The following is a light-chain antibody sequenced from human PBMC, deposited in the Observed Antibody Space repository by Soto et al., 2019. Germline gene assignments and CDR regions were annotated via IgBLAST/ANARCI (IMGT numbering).Light chain of an antibody. J-gene: IGKJ2*01. CDR1: QSVRSSY. V-gene: IGKV3-20*01. CDR2: GAS. CDR3: QQYGSSPYT. Sequence: EIVLTQSPGTLSLSPGERVTLSCRASQSVRSSYLAWYQQKPGQAPRLLIYGASSRATGIPDRFSGSGSGTDFTLTISRQEPEDFAVYCCQQYGSSPYTFGQGTKLEI.